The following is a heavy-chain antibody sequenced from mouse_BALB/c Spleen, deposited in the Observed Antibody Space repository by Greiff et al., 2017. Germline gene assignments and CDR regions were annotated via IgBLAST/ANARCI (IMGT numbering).Heavy chain of an antibody. V-gene: IGHV1-31*01. CDR3: ARGLRLLYYFDY. CDR1: GYSFTGYY. D-gene: IGHD1-2*01. Sequence: EVQLQQSGPELVKPGASVKISCKASGYSFTGYYMHWVKQSHVKSLEWIGRINPYNGATSYNQNFKDKASLTVDKSSSTAYMELHSLTSEDSAVYYCARGLRLLYYFDYWGQGTTLTVSS. CDR2: INPYNGAT. J-gene: IGHJ2*01.